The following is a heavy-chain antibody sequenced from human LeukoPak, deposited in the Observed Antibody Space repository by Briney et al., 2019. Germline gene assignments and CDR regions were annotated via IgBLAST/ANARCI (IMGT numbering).Heavy chain of an antibody. CDR2: ISVSGDST. V-gene: IGHV3-23*01. CDR3: ALQKDPYRPFYR. CDR1: EFTFCSYA. J-gene: IGHJ2*01. D-gene: IGHD4-11*01. Sequence: GGSLRLSCAASEFTFCSYATSWVRQAPGKGLEWVSGISVSGDSTYYPDSVKGRFTISRDNSKNTLYLQMNSLRVEDTAVYYCALQKDPYRPFYRWGRGTLVTVSS.